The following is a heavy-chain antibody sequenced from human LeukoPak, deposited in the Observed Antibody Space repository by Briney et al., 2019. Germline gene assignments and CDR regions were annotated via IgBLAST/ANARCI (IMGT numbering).Heavy chain of an antibody. CDR1: GGSSSSYY. CDR2: IYTSGST. CDR3: ARDGPGALWFGEPSFWFDP. Sequence: PSETLSLTCTVPGGSSSSYYWSCIRHPACNGLQCLRRIYTSGSTNSHPSLKSRVTMSVDTSKTQFSLTLSSVTAADTAVYYCARDGPGALWFGEPSFWFDPWGQGTLVTVSS. V-gene: IGHV4-4*07. J-gene: IGHJ5*02. D-gene: IGHD3-10*01.